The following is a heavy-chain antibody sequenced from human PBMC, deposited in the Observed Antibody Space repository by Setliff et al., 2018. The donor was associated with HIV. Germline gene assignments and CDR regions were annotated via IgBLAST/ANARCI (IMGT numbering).Heavy chain of an antibody. V-gene: IGHV3-21*01. Sequence: GGSLRLSCAASGFTFSSYAMSWVRQAPGKGLEWVSSISSSSSYIYYADSVRGRFTISRDNAKNSLFLRMNSLGAEDTAVYYCARLSIATRPSFYAMDVWGHGTTVTVAS. CDR1: GFTFSSYA. CDR3: ARLSIATRPSFYAMDV. D-gene: IGHD6-6*01. CDR2: ISSSSSYI. J-gene: IGHJ6*02.